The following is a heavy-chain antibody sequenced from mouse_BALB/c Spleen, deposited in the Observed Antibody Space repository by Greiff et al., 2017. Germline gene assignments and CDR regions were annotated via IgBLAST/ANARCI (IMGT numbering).Heavy chain of an antibody. CDR1: GFSLTSYG. V-gene: IGHV2-9*02. CDR2: IWAGGST. Sequence: QVQLKESGPGLVAPSQSLSITCTVSGFSLTSYGVHWVRQPPGKGLEWLGVIWAGGSTNYNSALMSRLSISKDNSKSQVFLKMNSLQTDDTAMYYCARDLGGLLPWFAYWGQGTLVTVSA. J-gene: IGHJ3*01. D-gene: IGHD2-3*01. CDR3: ARDLGGLLPWFAY.